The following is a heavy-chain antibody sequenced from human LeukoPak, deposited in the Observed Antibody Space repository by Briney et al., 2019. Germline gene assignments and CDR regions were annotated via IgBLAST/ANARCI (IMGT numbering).Heavy chain of an antibody. Sequence: SETLSLTCAVSGYSISSGYYWGWIRQPPGKGLEWIGSIYHSGSTYYNPSLKSRVTISVDTSKNQFSLKLSSVTAADTAVYYCAPGGGEYSSSWTHGFPYFQHWGRGTLVTVS. D-gene: IGHD6-13*01. CDR2: IYHSGST. CDR1: GYSISSGYY. CDR3: APGGGEYSSSWTHGFPYFQH. V-gene: IGHV4-38-2*01. J-gene: IGHJ1*01.